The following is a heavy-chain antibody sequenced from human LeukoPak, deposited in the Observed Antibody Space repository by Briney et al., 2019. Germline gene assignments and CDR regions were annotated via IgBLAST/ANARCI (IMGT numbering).Heavy chain of an antibody. V-gene: IGHV1-69*13. Sequence: GASVKVSCKASGGTFSSYAISWVRQAPGQGLEWMGGIIPIFGTANYAQKFQGRVTITADESTSTAYMELSSLRSEDTAVYYCARGGYCSSTSCYSEAWFDPWGQGTLVTVSS. CDR2: IIPIFGTA. CDR1: GGTFSSYA. CDR3: ARGGYCSSTSCYSEAWFDP. J-gene: IGHJ5*02. D-gene: IGHD2-2*02.